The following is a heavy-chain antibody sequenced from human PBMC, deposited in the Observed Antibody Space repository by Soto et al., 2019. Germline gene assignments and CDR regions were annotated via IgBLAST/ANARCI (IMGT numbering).Heavy chain of an antibody. CDR1: GFTFSLYA. D-gene: IGHD3-9*01. J-gene: IGHJ6*02. CDR2: ISGSGERT. V-gene: IGHV3-23*01. CDR3: AKGDSLYDNYYGMEI. Sequence: EEQLLESGGGLVQPGGSLRLSCAASGFTFSLYAMSWARHTPGKGLEWVASISGSGERTYYADSVKGRFTISKDNSQNSVFLQMNNVRAEDTAEYYCAKGDSLYDNYYGMEIWGQGTSVTVSS.